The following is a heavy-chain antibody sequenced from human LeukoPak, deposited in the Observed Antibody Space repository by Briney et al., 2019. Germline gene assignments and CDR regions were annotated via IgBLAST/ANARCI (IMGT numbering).Heavy chain of an antibody. D-gene: IGHD3-16*01. CDR2: ISGNSGNT. CDR3: ATRVMIAITTRGAFHI. CDR1: GFTLSGYW. V-gene: IGHV3-23*01. J-gene: IGHJ3*02. Sequence: PGGSLRLSCAASGFTLSGYWMNWVRQAPGKGLEWVSGISGNSGNTYYAESVKGRFTISRDNSKKTLYLQMNSLRAEDTAMYYCATRVMIAITTRGAFHIWGQGTMVTVSS.